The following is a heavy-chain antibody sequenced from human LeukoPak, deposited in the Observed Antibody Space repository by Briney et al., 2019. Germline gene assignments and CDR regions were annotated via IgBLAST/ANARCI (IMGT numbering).Heavy chain of an antibody. V-gene: IGHV3-30*18. J-gene: IGHJ4*02. CDR1: GFTSSSYG. CDR2: ISYDGSNK. Sequence: PGRSLRLSCAASGFTSSSYGMHWVRQAPGKGLEWVAVISYDGSNKYYADSVKGRFTISRDNSKNTLYLQMNSLRAEDTAVYYCAKDMYSSSWYYFDYWGQGTLVTVSS. D-gene: IGHD6-13*01. CDR3: AKDMYSSSWYYFDY.